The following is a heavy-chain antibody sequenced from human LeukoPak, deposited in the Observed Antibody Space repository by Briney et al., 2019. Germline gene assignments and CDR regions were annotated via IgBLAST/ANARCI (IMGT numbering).Heavy chain of an antibody. V-gene: IGHV4-4*02. CDR1: GGSVSSTNW. D-gene: IGHD2-2*01. Sequence: PSETLSLTCGVSGGSVSSTNWWTWVRQPPGKGLEWIGEVHLDGRTNYNPSLESRVTISVDTSKNQFSLKLSSVTAADTAVYYCARKGEYQLLPYYFDYWGQGTLVTVSS. CDR3: ARKGEYQLLPYYFDY. J-gene: IGHJ4*02. CDR2: VHLDGRT.